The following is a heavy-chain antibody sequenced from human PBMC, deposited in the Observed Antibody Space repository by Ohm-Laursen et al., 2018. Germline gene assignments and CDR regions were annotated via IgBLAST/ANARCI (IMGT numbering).Heavy chain of an antibody. D-gene: IGHD3-9*01. V-gene: IGHV4-59*12. CDR1: SVSISSYY. CDR2: IYYSGST. J-gene: IGHJ4*02. Sequence: SQTLSLTCTVSSVSISSYYWTWIRQPPGKGLEWIGYIYYSGSTNYNPSLKSRVTISVDTSKNQFSPKLSSVTAADTAVYYCARDLTRYRVFDYWGQGTLVTVSS. CDR3: ARDLTRYRVFDY.